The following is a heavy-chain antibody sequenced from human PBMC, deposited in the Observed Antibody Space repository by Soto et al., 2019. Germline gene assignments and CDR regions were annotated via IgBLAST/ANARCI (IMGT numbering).Heavy chain of an antibody. CDR1: GGPVRYAFSY. J-gene: IGHJ3*02. CDR3: ARELEGGVFDI. CDR2: LSYTGIT. D-gene: IGHD2-8*02. Sequence: NRSETLAVRWTVSGGPVRYAFSYWTWIRQPPGKGTEWMGYLSYTGITYYNPSLRNRATISVDESSNLLSLRLSSVTAADTAVYYCARELEGGVFDIWGRGTLVTVSS. V-gene: IGHV4-30-4*01.